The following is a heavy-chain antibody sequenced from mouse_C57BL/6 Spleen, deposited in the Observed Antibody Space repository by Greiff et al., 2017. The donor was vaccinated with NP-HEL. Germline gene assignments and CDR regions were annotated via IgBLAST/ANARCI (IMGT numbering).Heavy chain of an antibody. Sequence: EVQLQQSGAELVRPGASVKLSCTASGFNIKDYYMHWVKQRPEQGLEWIGRIDPEDGDTEYAPKFQGKATMTADTSSNTAYLQLSSLTSEDTAVYYCTMGSSGTWFAYWGQGTLVTVSA. D-gene: IGHD3-2*02. CDR3: TMGSSGTWFAY. CDR1: GFNIKDYY. J-gene: IGHJ3*01. V-gene: IGHV14-1*01. CDR2: IDPEDGDT.